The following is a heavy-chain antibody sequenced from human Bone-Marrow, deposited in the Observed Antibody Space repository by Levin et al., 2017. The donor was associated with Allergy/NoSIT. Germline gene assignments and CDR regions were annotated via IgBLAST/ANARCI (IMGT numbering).Heavy chain of an antibody. J-gene: IGHJ4*02. CDR1: GGSVSSGNYY. CDR2: VYYNGYV. Sequence: SQTLSLTCSVPGGSVSSGNYYWGWIRQPPGKGLEWIGSVYYNGYVYFGPSLKSRVPISIDTSNNPFSLKLSSVTAADTAVYYCARHLTSFLDSTGYFGPYRFDNWSQGALVTVSS. CDR3: ARHLTSFLDSTGYFGPYRFDN. D-gene: IGHD3-22*01. V-gene: IGHV4-39*01.